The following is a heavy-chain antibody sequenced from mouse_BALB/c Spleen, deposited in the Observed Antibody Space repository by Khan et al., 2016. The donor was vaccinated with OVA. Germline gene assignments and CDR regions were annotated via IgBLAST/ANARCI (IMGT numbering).Heavy chain of an antibody. Sequence: LQQSGAELVRPGASVKLSCKASGYSFTSYWLNWVKQRPGQGLEWIGLIHPSDSETRLNQKFKDKATLTVDKSSSTAFMQLSSPTAEDSAVYYCARGTTASYGYFDVWGAGTTVTVSS. CDR1: GYSFTSYW. D-gene: IGHD1-2*01. CDR2: IHPSDSET. J-gene: IGHJ1*01. CDR3: ARGTTASYGYFDV. V-gene: IGHV1-74*04.